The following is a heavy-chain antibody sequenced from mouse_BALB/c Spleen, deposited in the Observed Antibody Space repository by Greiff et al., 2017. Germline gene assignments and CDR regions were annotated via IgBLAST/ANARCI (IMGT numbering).Heavy chain of an antibody. J-gene: IGHJ3*01. Sequence: VQLQQSGPDLVAPSQSLSITCTVSGFSLTSYGVHWVRQPPGKGLEWLVVIWSDGSTTYNSALKSRLSISKDNSKSQVFLKMNSLQTDDTAMYYCARHGGGSSYAWFAYWGQGTLVTVSA. CDR2: IWSDGST. CDR1: GFSLTSYG. D-gene: IGHD1-1*01. CDR3: ARHGGGSSYAWFAY. V-gene: IGHV2-6-2*01.